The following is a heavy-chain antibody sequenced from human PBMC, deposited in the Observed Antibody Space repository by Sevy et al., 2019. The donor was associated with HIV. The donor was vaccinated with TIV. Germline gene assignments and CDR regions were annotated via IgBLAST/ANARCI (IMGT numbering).Heavy chain of an antibody. V-gene: IGHV3-30-3*01. CDR1: GFTFSSHA. J-gene: IGHJ5*02. CDR3: ARLSGGIGVMGWFDP. D-gene: IGHD2-8*01. Sequence: GGSLRLSCAASGFTFSSHAMHWVRQAPGKGLEWVGVISYDGSERYYADSVTGRFTISRDQSKNTLYLQMNSMRPEDTAIYYCARLSGGIGVMGWFDPWGQGTLVTVSS. CDR2: ISYDGSER.